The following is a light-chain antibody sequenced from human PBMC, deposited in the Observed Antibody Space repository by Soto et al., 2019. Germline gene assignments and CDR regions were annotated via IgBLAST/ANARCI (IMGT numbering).Light chain of an antibody. CDR1: QSISTY. CDR2: GAS. J-gene: IGKJ4*01. V-gene: IGKV1-39*01. CDR3: QQSFITPPLT. Sequence: DIQMSQSPSSLSASIGDRITITCRASQSISTYLNWYQQKPGKAPRLLIYGASTLQNGVPSRFSGSGSSTXYTLTXNSLQPEDFATYYCQQSFITPPLTFGGGTTVEMK.